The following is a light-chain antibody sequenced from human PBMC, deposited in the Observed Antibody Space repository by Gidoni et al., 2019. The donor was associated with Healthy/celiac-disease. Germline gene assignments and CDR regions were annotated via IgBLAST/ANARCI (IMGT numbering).Light chain of an antibody. V-gene: IGKV3-11*01. J-gene: IGKJ2*01. CDR3: QQRSNWPLMYT. CDR1: QSVSSY. CDR2: DAS. Sequence: EIVLTQSPATLSLSPGARATLSCRASQSVSSYLAWYQQKPGQAPRLLISDASNRATGIPARFSGSGYGTDFTLTISSLEPEDFAVYYCQQRSNWPLMYTFGQGTKLEIK.